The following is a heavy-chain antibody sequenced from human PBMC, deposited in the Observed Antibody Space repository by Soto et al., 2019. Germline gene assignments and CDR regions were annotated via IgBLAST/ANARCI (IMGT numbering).Heavy chain of an antibody. CDR2: ISDNGRGT. V-gene: IGHV3-23*01. J-gene: IGHJ4*02. Sequence: PGGSLRLSCAASGFTFSSYVMSWVRQAPGKGLEWVSTISDNGRGTFYADSVKGRFTISRDNSKNTLYLQMNSLRADDTAVYYCAKDGGTYDFWSGHEFDFWGQGTLVTVSS. CDR3: AKDGGTYDFWSGHEFDF. CDR1: GFTFSSYV. D-gene: IGHD3-3*01.